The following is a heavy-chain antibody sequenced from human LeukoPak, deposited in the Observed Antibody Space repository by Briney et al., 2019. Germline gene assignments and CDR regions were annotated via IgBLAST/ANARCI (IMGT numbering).Heavy chain of an antibody. D-gene: IGHD6-19*01. CDR1: GYSFTSSW. CDR3: ARLSGRQWLFNY. V-gene: IGHV5-51*01. J-gene: IGHJ4*02. CDR2: IYPSDSDS. Sequence: GESLKIPCKGSGYSFTSSWIGWVRQMPGKGLEWMGIIYPSDSDSRYSPSFLGQVTISADKSINTAYLQWSSLKASDTAMYYCARLSGRQWLFNYWGQGTLVTVSS.